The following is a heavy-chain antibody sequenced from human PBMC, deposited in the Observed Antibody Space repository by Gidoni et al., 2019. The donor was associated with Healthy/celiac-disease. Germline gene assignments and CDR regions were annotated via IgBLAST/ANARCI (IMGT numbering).Heavy chain of an antibody. CDR3: ARHGDTAMVTRNWYFDL. Sequence: QLQLQESGPGLVKPSETLSLTCTVPGRSISSSSSFWGWFRPPPGKGLEWIGSIYYSGSTYYNPSLKSRVTRSVDTSKNQFSLKLSSVNAADTAVYYCARHGDTAMVTRNWYFDLWGRGTLVTVSS. CDR1: GRSISSSSSF. V-gene: IGHV4-39*01. CDR2: IYYSGST. J-gene: IGHJ2*01. D-gene: IGHD5-18*01.